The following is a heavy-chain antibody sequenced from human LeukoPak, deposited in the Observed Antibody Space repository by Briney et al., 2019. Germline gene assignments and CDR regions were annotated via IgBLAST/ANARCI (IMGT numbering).Heavy chain of an antibody. CDR2: MRPASGDS. D-gene: IGHD2-2*01. J-gene: IGHJ4*02. V-gene: IGHV1-2*02. CDR3: STEDKYCTTTTCADY. CDR1: GYSFTTYY. Sequence: AAVKVSCKASGYSFTTYYVHWVRQAPGQGLEWMGYMRPASGDSNFAQKFQDRVTMTRDTSISTAYLELSRLTSDDTAVYYCSTEDKYCTTTTCADYWGQGTLGSASS.